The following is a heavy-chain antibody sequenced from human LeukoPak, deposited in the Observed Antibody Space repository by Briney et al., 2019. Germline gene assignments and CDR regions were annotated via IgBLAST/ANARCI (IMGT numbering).Heavy chain of an antibody. CDR3: ASMIAVAVAFDY. Sequence: ASVKVSCKASGYTFTGYYMHWVRQAHGQGLEWMGWINPNSGGTNYAQKFQGRVTMTRDTSISTAYMELSRLRSDDTAVYYCASMIAVAVAFDYWGQGTLVTVSS. V-gene: IGHV1-2*02. CDR2: INPNSGGT. J-gene: IGHJ4*02. D-gene: IGHD6-19*01. CDR1: GYTFTGYY.